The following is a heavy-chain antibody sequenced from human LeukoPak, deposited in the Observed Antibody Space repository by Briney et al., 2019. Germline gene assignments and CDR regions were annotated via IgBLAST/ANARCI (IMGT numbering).Heavy chain of an antibody. D-gene: IGHD3-10*01. J-gene: IGHJ4*02. V-gene: IGHV3-21*01. CDR3: AREAFGEGHFDY. CDR1: GFTFSSYS. Sequence: PGGSLRLSCAASGFTFSSYSMNWVRQAPGKGLEWVSSISSSSSYIYYADSVKGRFTISRDNAKNSLYLQMNSQRAEDTAVYYCAREAFGEGHFDYWGQGTLVTVSS. CDR2: ISSSSSYI.